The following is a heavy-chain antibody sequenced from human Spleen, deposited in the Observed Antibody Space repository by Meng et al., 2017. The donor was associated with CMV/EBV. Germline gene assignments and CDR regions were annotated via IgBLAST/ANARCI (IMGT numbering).Heavy chain of an antibody. CDR1: GGSFSGYY. V-gene: IGHV4-34*01. CDR2: INHSGST. J-gene: IGHJ3*02. D-gene: IGHD2/OR15-2a*01. Sequence: SETLSLTCAVYGGSFSGYYWSWIRQPPGKGLEWIGEINHSGSTNYNPSLQSRVTISIDTSKKQFSLNLRSVTAADTAVYFCARARMLAPFDIWGQGTKVTVSS. CDR3: ARARMLAPFDI.